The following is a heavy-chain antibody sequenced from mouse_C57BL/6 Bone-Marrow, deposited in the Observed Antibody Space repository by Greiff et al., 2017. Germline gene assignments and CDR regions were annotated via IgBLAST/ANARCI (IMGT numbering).Heavy chain of an antibody. V-gene: IGHV5-17*01. CDR3: TRDGYYGSSYYFDY. Sequence: EVMLVESGGGLVKPGGSLKLSCAASGFTFSDYGMHWVRQAPEKGLEWVAYISSGSSTIYYADTVKGRFTISRDNAKNTLFLQMTSLRSEDTAMYYCTRDGYYGSSYYFDYWGQGTTLTVSS. D-gene: IGHD1-1*01. CDR2: ISSGSSTI. J-gene: IGHJ2*01. CDR1: GFTFSDYG.